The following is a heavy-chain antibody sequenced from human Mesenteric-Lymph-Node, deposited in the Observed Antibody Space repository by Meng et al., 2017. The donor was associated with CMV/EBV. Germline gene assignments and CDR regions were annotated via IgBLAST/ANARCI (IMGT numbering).Heavy chain of an antibody. D-gene: IGHD4-17*01. CDR2: IYYSGST. CDR1: GGSISSYY. Sequence: GSLRLSCTASGGSISSYYWSWIRQPPGKGLEWIGYIYYSGSTNYNPSLKSRVTISVDTSKNQFSLKLSSVTSADTAVYYCARDNGDRDYYYGMDVWGQGTTVTVSS. CDR3: ARDNGDRDYYYGMDV. V-gene: IGHV4-59*12. J-gene: IGHJ6*02.